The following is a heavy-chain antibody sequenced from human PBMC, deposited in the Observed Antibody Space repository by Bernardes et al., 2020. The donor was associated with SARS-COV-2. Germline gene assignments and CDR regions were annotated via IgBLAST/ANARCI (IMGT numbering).Heavy chain of an antibody. D-gene: IGHD2-15*01. CDR2: MNPNSGNT. V-gene: IGHV1-8*01. CDR1: GYTFTSYD. Sequence: ASVKVSCKASGYTFTSYDINWVRQATGQGLEWMGWMNPNSGNTGYAQKFQGRVTMTRNTSISTAYMELSSLRSEDTAVYYCARGGRRTIGYYYYYGMDVWGQGTTVTVSS. CDR3: ARGGRRTIGYYYYYGMDV. J-gene: IGHJ6*02.